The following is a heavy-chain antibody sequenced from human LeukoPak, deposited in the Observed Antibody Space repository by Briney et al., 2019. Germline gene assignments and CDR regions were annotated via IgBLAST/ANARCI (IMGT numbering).Heavy chain of an antibody. CDR2: INPNSGGT. V-gene: IGHV1-2*02. Sequence: ASVKVSCKASGYTFTGYYMHWVRQAPGQGLEWMGWINPNSGGTNYAQKFQGRVTMTRDTSISTAYMELSRLRSDDTAVYYCARGEGRWLQLRHYFDYWGQGTLVTVSS. CDR3: ARGEGRWLQLRHYFDY. CDR1: GYTFTGYY. J-gene: IGHJ4*02. D-gene: IGHD5-24*01.